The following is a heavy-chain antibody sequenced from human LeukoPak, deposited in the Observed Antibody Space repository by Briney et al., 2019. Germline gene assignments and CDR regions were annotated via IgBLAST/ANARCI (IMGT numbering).Heavy chain of an antibody. J-gene: IGHJ3*02. CDR2: INPSGGST. D-gene: IGHD3-9*01. V-gene: IGHV1-46*01. CDR3: ARALRHTILRYFDWLSGGAFDI. Sequence: ASVKVSCKASGYTFTGYYMHWVRQAPGQGLEWMGIINPSGGSTSYAQKFQGRVTMPRDTSTGTVYMELSSLRSEDTAVYYCARALRHTILRYFDWLSGGAFDIWGQGTMVTASS. CDR1: GYTFTGYY.